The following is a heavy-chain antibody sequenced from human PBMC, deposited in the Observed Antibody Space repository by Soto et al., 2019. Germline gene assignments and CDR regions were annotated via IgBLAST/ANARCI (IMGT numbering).Heavy chain of an antibody. Sequence: QVQLVQSGAEVKKPGASVKVACKASGYTFSDYGITWVRQAPGQGLEWVGWISAYNRDTKYAQKVQGRVTMTTDTSTSTAYVELRSLRSDDTAVYFCATDHTYYDNGGTTDYWGQGTLVTVSS. CDR3: ATDHTYYDNGGTTDY. CDR1: GYTFSDYG. V-gene: IGHV1-18*01. D-gene: IGHD3-22*01. J-gene: IGHJ4*02. CDR2: ISAYNRDT.